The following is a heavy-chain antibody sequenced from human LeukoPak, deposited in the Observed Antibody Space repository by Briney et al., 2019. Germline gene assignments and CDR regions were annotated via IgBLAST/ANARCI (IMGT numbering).Heavy chain of an antibody. CDR2: IYYSGST. D-gene: IGHD1-26*01. V-gene: IGHV4-59*08. CDR1: GXSISSYY. J-gene: IGHJ4*02. Sequence: SETLSLTCTVSGXSISSYYWSWIRQPPGKGLEWIGDIYYSGSTNYNPSLKSRVTISVDTSKNQFSLRLSSVTAADTAVYYSARLASGSYGPLTPFDYWGQGTLVTVSS. CDR3: ARLASGSYGPLTPFDY.